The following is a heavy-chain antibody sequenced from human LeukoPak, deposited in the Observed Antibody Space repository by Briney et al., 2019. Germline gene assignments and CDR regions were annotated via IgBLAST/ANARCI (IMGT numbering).Heavy chain of an antibody. J-gene: IGHJ5*02. D-gene: IGHD3-9*01. CDR2: ITRSGSNL. CDR1: GFTFTSSD. V-gene: IGHV3-21*01. Sequence: GGSLRLSCVASGFTFTSSDFNWIRQAPGKGLEWLSTITRSGSNLYYADSVKGRFTTSRDDAKDSVYLQMESLRVEDTAIYYCAKNFAPWGKETLVTVSS. CDR3: AKNFAP.